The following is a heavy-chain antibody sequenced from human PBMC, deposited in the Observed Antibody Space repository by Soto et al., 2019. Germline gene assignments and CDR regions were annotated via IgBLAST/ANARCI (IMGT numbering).Heavy chain of an antibody. CDR2: IYTSGST. Sequence: SETLSLTCTVSGGTISSYYWSWIRQPAGKGLEWIGRIYTSGSTNYNPSLKSRVTMSVDTSKNQFSLKLRSVTAADTAVYYCARLMGIAPRWCFDPWGKGPKGTVSS. D-gene: IGHD6-6*01. CDR3: ARLMGIAPRWCFDP. V-gene: IGHV4-4*07. CDR1: GGTISSYY. J-gene: IGHJ5*02.